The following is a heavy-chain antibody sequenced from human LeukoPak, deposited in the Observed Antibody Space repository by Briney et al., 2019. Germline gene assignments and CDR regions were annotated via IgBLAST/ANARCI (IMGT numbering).Heavy chain of an antibody. CDR2: IYSGGSP. D-gene: IGHD3-22*01. J-gene: IGHJ4*02. CDR1: GFTFSTNY. CDR3: ARDLNYYDSSGYGH. V-gene: IGHV3-53*01. Sequence: GVSLRLSCAASGFTFSTNYMSWVRQAPGKGLEWVSVIYSGGSPYYADSVKGRFTISRDNSKNTLYLQMNSLRAEDTAVYYCARDLNYYDSSGYGHWGQGTLVTVSS.